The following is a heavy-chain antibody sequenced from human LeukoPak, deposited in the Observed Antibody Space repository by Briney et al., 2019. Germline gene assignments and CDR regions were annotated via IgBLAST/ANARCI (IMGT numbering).Heavy chain of an antibody. CDR1: GFTFSSYA. Sequence: PGGSPRLSCAASGFTFSSYAMSWVRQAPGKGLEWVSAISGSGGSTYYADSVKGRFTISRDNSKNTLYLQMNSLRAEDTAVYYCAILKGYCSGGSCYSSEATWSDPWGQGTLVTVSS. CDR3: AILKGYCSGGSCYSSEATWSDP. J-gene: IGHJ5*02. V-gene: IGHV3-23*01. CDR2: ISGSGGST. D-gene: IGHD2-15*01.